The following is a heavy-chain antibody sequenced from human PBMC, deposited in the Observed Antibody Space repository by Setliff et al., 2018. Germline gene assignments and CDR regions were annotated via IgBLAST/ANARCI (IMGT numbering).Heavy chain of an antibody. V-gene: IGHV4-59*01. CDR1: GGSISSYY. Sequence: SETLSLTCTVSGGSISSYYWSWIRQPPGKGLEWIGYINYSGSTNYNPSLKSRVTISVVTSKNQFSLKLSSVTAADTAVYYCARAPPTSSSWTSHWFDPWGQGTLVTVSS. J-gene: IGHJ5*02. CDR2: INYSGST. D-gene: IGHD6-13*01. CDR3: ARAPPTSSSWTSHWFDP.